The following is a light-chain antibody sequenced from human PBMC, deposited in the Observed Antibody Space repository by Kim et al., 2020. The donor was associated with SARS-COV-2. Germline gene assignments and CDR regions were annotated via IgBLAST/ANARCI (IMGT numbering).Light chain of an antibody. CDR3: QQSYSTLQT. CDR1: QSISSY. Sequence: DIQMTQSPSSLSASVGDRVTVTCRASQSISSYLNWYQQKPGKAPKLLIYGASSLQSGVPSRFSGSGSGTEFTLTISSLQPEDFATYYCQQSYSTLQTFGQGTKVDIK. CDR2: GAS. V-gene: IGKV1-39*01. J-gene: IGKJ1*01.